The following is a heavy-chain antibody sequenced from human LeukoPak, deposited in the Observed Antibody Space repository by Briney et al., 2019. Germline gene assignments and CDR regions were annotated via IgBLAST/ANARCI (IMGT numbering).Heavy chain of an antibody. CDR1: GYTFTGYY. J-gene: IGHJ6*02. D-gene: IGHD5-18*01. Sequence: ASVKVSCKASGYTFTGYYMHWVRQAPGQGLEWMGRINPNSGGTNYAQKLQGRVTMTTDTSTSTAYMELRSLRSDDTAVYYCARGTWDQLYSYFPNYYYYGMDVWGQGTTVTVSS. V-gene: IGHV1-2*06. CDR2: INPNSGGT. CDR3: ARGTWDQLYSYFPNYYYYGMDV.